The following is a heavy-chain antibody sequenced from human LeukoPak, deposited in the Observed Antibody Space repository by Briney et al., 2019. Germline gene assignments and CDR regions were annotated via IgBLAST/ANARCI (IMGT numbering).Heavy chain of an antibody. J-gene: IGHJ3*02. CDR3: ARTGTSSWMATDAFDI. D-gene: IGHD5-24*01. CDR2: IIPIFGTA. Sequence: ASVKVSCRASGYTFTSYDINWVRQATGQGLEWMGGIIPIFGTANYAQKFQGRVTITTDESTSTAYMELSSLRSEDTAVYYCARTGTSSWMATDAFDIWGQGTMVTVSS. V-gene: IGHV1-69*05. CDR1: GYTFTSYD.